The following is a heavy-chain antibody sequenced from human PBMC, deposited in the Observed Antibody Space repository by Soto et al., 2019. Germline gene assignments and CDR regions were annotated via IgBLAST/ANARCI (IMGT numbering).Heavy chain of an antibody. CDR3: ATDPRFGLANLDY. V-gene: IGHV3-23*01. J-gene: IGHJ4*02. D-gene: IGHD3-3*01. Sequence: WGSLRVSCVPSVFTFTNFAMSWVGQAPGKGLEWVSAITASGLSTYYADSVKGRFTVSRDNSQNTLFLQTNGLRAEDTAVYFCATDPRFGLANLDYWGQGTMVTVSS. CDR2: ITASGLST. CDR1: VFTFTNFA.